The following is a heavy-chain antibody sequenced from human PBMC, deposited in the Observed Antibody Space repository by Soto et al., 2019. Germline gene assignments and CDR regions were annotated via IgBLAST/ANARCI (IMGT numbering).Heavy chain of an antibody. D-gene: IGHD1-1*01. Sequence: QVQLQESGPGLVKPSETLSLTCTVSGGSISSYYWGWIRQPPGKGLEWIGYIFYSGSTNYNPSLAGRLTISVDTSKDHFSLKVSSVTAADTAVYYCARHSPLGNNWPYFDYWGQGTLVTVSS. CDR1: GGSISSYY. CDR3: ARHSPLGNNWPYFDY. CDR2: IFYSGST. V-gene: IGHV4-59*01. J-gene: IGHJ4*02.